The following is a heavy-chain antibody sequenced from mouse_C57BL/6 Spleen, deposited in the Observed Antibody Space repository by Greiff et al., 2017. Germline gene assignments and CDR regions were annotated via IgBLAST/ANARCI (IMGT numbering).Heavy chain of an antibody. Sequence: QVQLKQPGAELVKPGASVKMSCKASGYTFTSYWITWVKQRPGQGLEWIGDIYPGSGSTNYNEKFKSKATLTVDTSSSTAYMQLSSLTSEDSAVYYCAREGSHYYGSSPFAYWGQGTLVTVSA. J-gene: IGHJ3*01. CDR1: GYTFTSYW. CDR3: AREGSHYYGSSPFAY. D-gene: IGHD1-1*01. CDR2: IYPGSGST. V-gene: IGHV1-55*01.